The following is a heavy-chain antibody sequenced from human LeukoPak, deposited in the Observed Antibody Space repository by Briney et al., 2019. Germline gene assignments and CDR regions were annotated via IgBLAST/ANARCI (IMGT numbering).Heavy chain of an antibody. CDR3: AKEKASNDY. V-gene: IGHV3-23*01. CDR1: GFTFSIYS. CDR2: ISSSGGNT. Sequence: PGGSLRLSCAASGFTFSIYSMGWVRQAPGKGLEWVSGISSSGGNTYYADSVKGRFTISRDNSKNTLYLQMNSLRAEDTAIYYCAKEKASNDYWGQGTLVTVSS. J-gene: IGHJ4*02.